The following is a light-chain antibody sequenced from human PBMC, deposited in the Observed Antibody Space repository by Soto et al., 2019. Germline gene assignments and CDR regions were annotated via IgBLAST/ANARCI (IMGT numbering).Light chain of an antibody. J-gene: IGLJ7*01. CDR2: EVT. Sequence: QSALTQPASVSGSPGQSITISCTGTSSDVGSHNFVSWYQQRPGKAPKLMIFEVTKRPSGVSSRFSASKSGNTASLTISGVQAEDEADYYCCSYAGTTSFVFGGGTQLTVL. V-gene: IGLV2-23*02. CDR3: CSYAGTTSFV. CDR1: SSDVGSHNF.